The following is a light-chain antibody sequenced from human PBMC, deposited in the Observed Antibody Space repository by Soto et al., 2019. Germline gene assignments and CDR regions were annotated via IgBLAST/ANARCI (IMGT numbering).Light chain of an antibody. Sequence: EIVMTQSPATLSVSPGERATLSCRASQSVGNTLAWYQQKPGQAPRLLISSASTRATGIPARFSGSGSGTEFTLTISSLQSEDFAVYYCQQYNNWPRTFGQGTNLEIK. CDR2: SAS. J-gene: IGKJ2*01. CDR1: QSVGNT. V-gene: IGKV3-15*01. CDR3: QQYNNWPRT.